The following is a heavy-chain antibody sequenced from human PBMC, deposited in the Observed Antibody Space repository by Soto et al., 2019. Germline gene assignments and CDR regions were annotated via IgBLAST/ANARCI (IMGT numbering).Heavy chain of an antibody. CDR3: ARSPTGIQLWFGKRLENWFDP. Sequence: PGGSLRLSCAASGFTFSSYSMNWVRQAPGKGLEWVSYISSSSSTIYYADSVKGRFTISRDNAKNSLYLQMNSLRDEDTAVYYCARSPTGIQLWFGKRLENWFDPWGQGTLVTVSS. J-gene: IGHJ5*02. CDR2: ISSSSSTI. D-gene: IGHD5-18*01. CDR1: GFTFSSYS. V-gene: IGHV3-48*02.